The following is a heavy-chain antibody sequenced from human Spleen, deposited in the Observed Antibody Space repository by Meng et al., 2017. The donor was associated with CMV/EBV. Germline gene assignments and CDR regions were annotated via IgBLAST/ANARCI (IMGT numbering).Heavy chain of an antibody. J-gene: IGHJ3*01. V-gene: IGHV3-7*01. Sequence: GESLKISCAASGFGFSTYWMTWVRQAPGKGLEWVANIKQDGSEKYHVDSVKGRFTISRDNAKKSLYLQMNSLRDEDTAVYYCATGLMSAFEVWGQGTMVTVSS. CDR1: GFGFSTYW. CDR2: IKQDGSEK. CDR3: ATGLMSAFEV. D-gene: IGHD2-8*01.